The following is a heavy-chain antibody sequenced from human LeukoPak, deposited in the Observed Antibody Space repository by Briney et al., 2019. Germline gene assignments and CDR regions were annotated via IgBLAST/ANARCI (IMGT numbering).Heavy chain of an antibody. CDR1: GISFSCFA. V-gene: IGHV3-64D*08. CDR3: VKGRAAAAGRGFDY. J-gene: IGHJ4*02. CDR2: ISNNGGST. D-gene: IGHD6-13*01. Sequence: GSLKLFCLGSGISFSCFALDWVRQAPGKGVEYGFAISNNGGSTYYTDSVKGRFTISRDNSKNTLSLQMSSLAVEDTAVYYCVKGRAAAAGRGFDYWGQGTLVTVSS.